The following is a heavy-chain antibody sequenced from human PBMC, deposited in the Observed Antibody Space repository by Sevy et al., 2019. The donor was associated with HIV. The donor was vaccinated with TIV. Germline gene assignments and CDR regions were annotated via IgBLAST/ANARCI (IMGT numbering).Heavy chain of an antibody. J-gene: IGHJ4*02. D-gene: IGHD5-18*01. CDR3: ARGKGGYSYGLNY. Sequence: GGSLRLSCSASGFTVSINYMTWVRQAPGKGLEWVSVIYSDGTTHHGDSVKGRFIISRDNSENTLYLQMNSLRVEDTAVYYCARGKGGYSYGLNYWGQGTLVTVSS. V-gene: IGHV3-66*01. CDR1: GFTVSINY. CDR2: IYSDGTT.